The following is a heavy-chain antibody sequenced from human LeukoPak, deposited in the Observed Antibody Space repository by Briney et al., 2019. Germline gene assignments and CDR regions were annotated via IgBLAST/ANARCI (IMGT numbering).Heavy chain of an antibody. CDR3: AREGLLRGYYSGMDV. Sequence: GASLQSSSEGAGCCITSNWIGGGRRMAGEGGGGRGIIHPRDSDTKYSPSFQGQVTISVDKSISTAYLQWGSLKVSDTAMYYCAREGLLRGYYSGMDVWGQGTTVTVSS. CDR1: GCCITSNW. CDR2: IHPRDSDT. V-gene: IGHV5-51*01. D-gene: IGHD2-21*02. J-gene: IGHJ6*02.